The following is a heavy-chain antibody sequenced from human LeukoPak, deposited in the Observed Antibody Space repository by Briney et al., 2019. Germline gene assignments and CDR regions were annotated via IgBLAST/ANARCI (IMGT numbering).Heavy chain of an antibody. CDR2: IYYSGST. Sequence: SETLSLTCTVSGGSISSSSSYWGWIRQPPGKGLEWIGSIYYSGSTYYNPSLKSRVTISVDTSKNQFSLKLSSVTAADTAVYYCARAEGSGRPNWFDPWGQGTLVTVSS. V-gene: IGHV4-39*07. D-gene: IGHD3-10*01. J-gene: IGHJ5*02. CDR1: GGSISSSSSY. CDR3: ARAEGSGRPNWFDP.